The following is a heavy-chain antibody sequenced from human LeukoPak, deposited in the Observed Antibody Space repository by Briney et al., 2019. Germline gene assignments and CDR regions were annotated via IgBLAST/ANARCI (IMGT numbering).Heavy chain of an antibody. CDR3: ARGGWYDILTGYYRDAFDI. D-gene: IGHD3-9*01. V-gene: IGHV4-4*07. CDR1: GGSISSYY. CDR2: IYTSGST. J-gene: IGHJ3*02. Sequence: SETLSLTCTVFGGSISSYYWSWIRQPAGKGLEWIGRIYTSGSTNYNPSLKSRVTMSVDTSKNQFSLKLSSVTAADTAVYYCARGGWYDILTGYYRDAFDIWGQGTMVTVSS.